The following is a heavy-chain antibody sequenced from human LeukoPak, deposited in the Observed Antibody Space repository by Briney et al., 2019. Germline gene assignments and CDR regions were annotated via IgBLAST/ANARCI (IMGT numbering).Heavy chain of an antibody. CDR1: GFNITNYA. CDR2: ISYDGDNK. Sequence: GRSLRLSCPASGFNITNYAMHWVHQAPGKGLEWVAVISYDGDNKYYADSVKGRFTIFRDNSKNTLFLQMHILRTEDTAVYYCARAPRLYCSGGTCYHIDFWGQGALVTVSS. D-gene: IGHD2-15*01. J-gene: IGHJ4*02. V-gene: IGHV3-30-3*01. CDR3: ARAPRLYCSGGTCYHIDF.